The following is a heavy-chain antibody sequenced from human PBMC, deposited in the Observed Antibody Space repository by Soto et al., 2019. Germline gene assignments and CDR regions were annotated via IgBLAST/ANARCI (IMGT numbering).Heavy chain of an antibody. CDR1: GYTLTSYS. D-gene: IGHD3-22*01. Sequence: ATVKVSYKVSGYTLTSYSISWVRQAPGQGLEWMGWISAYNGNTNYAQKLQGRVTMTTDTSTSTAYMELRSLRSDDTAVYYCARDWGGTYYYDSSVYTDAAFD. CDR2: ISAYNGNT. J-gene: IGHJ3*01. CDR3: ARDWGGTYYYDSSVYTDAAFD. V-gene: IGHV1-18*01.